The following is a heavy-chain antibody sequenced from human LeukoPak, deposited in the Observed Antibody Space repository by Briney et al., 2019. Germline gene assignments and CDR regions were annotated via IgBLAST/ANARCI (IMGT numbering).Heavy chain of an antibody. J-gene: IGHJ5*01. D-gene: IGHD3-16*01. CDR1: GFSVSNYY. CDR2: IRDSGET. CDR3: ARDRAVTQVWVEFDS. Sequence: GGSLRLSCTGSGFSVSNYYMNWVRQAPGKGLEWVSLIRDSGETFYADSVKGRFTISRDNSKNTVYLQMNRLRVEDTAVYFCARDRAVTQVWVEFDSWGQGTLVTVSS. V-gene: IGHV3-66*03.